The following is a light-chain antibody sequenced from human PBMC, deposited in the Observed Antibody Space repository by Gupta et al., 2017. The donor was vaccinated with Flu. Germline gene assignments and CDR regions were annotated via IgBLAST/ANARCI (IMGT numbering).Light chain of an antibody. CDR2: GTS. CDR3: QHYGHTLGDFT. CDR1: QNLGTSS. J-gene: IGKJ3*01. V-gene: IGKV3-20*01. Sequence: LSLYPGERATLSCRVSQNLGTSSLAWYQQKPGQAPRLLIYGTSTRATAIPDRCTGSGSGTEFSLTISGLEPEDFAVYYCQHYGHTLGDFTFGPGTKVDIK.